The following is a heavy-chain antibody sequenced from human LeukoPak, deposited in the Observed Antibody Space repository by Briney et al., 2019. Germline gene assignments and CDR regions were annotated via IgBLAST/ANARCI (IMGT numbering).Heavy chain of an antibody. D-gene: IGHD6-6*01. CDR2: ISSSSSYI. V-gene: IGHV3-21*01. J-gene: IGHJ5*02. CDR1: GFTFDDYG. CDR3: AREPSSIAARPPVVSDWFDP. Sequence: PGGSLRLSCAASGFTFDDYGMNWVRQAPGKGLEWVSSISSSSSYIYYADSVKGRFTISRDNAKNSLYLQMNSLRAEDTAVYYCAREPSSIAARPPVVSDWFDPWGQGTLVTVSS.